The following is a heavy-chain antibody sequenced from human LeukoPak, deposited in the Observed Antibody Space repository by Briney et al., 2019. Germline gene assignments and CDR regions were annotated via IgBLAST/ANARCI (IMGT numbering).Heavy chain of an antibody. J-gene: IGHJ4*02. CDR1: GYTFTNYY. CDR3: STEDKYCGGANCGKY. CDR2: IIPDSGGA. D-gene: IGHD2-21*01. Sequence: ASVKVSCKTSGYTFTNYYVHWVRQAPGQXLEWMGYIIPDSGGADYDQRFQGRVTMTRDKSISTVYMELSSLRSDDTAVYYCSTEDKYCGGANCGKYWGQGTLVTVSS. V-gene: IGHV1-2*02.